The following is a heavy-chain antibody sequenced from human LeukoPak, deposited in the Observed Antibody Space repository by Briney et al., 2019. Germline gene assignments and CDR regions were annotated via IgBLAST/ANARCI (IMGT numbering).Heavy chain of an antibody. V-gene: IGHV4-34*01. Sequence: SETLSLTCAVYGGSFSGYYWSWIRQPPGKGLEWIGEINHSGSTNYNPSLKSRVTISVDTSKNQFSLKVSSVTAADTAVYYCARGTTGYEPFDYWGQGTLVTVSS. J-gene: IGHJ4*02. D-gene: IGHD5-12*01. CDR3: ARGTTGYEPFDY. CDR2: INHSGST. CDR1: GGSFSGYY.